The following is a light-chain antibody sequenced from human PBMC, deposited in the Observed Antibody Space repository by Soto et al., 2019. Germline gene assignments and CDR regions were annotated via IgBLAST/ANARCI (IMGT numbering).Light chain of an antibody. V-gene: IGKV3-15*01. J-gene: IGKJ1*01. CDR1: QTVSSS. Sequence: DIVMTQSPATLSVSPGERATLSCRASQTVSSSLAWYQQRRGQAPRLLIFGASTRAPGIPARFSASGSGTEFTLTIGSLQSEDFAIYYCQQYYDWSPWPFGQGTKVEIK. CDR2: GAS. CDR3: QQYYDWSPWP.